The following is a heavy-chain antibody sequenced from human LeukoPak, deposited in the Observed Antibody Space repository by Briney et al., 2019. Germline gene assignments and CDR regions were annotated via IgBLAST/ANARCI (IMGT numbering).Heavy chain of an antibody. J-gene: IGHJ4*02. CDR1: GFTFSSFW. D-gene: IGHD6-13*01. CDR2: IDQDGSVR. V-gene: IGHV3-7*01. CDR3: ARDPGSSSFDY. Sequence: GGFLRLSCVASGFTFSSFWMSWVRQAPGKGLEFVANIDQDGSVRNYVDSVKGRFIISRDNAKNSLYLQMDSLRAEDTAVYFCARDPGSSSFDYWGLGTPVTVSS.